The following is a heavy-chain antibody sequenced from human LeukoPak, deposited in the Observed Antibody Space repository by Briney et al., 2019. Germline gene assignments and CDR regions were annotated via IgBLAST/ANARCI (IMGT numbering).Heavy chain of an antibody. CDR2: MNPNSGNT. Sequence: ASVKVSCKASGYTFTSYDINWVRQAPGQGLEWMGWMNPNSGNTGYAQKFQGRVTITRNTSISTAYMELSSLRSEDTAVYYCARGGYYYGSGSYYTFDYWGQGTLVTVSS. D-gene: IGHD3-10*01. CDR1: GYTFTSYD. J-gene: IGHJ4*02. CDR3: ARGGYYYGSGSYYTFDY. V-gene: IGHV1-8*01.